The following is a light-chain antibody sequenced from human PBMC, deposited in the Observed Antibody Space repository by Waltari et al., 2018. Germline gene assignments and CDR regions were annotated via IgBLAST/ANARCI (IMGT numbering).Light chain of an antibody. CDR1: QSISTY. Sequence: DIQMTQSPPSMSASVGDRVTITCRASQSISTYLNWYQQKPGKAPKLLIYAASNLQSGVPSRFSGSGSGTDFTLTISSLQPEDFATYYCQQSWTTPLTFGGGTKVEIK. CDR2: AAS. CDR3: QQSWTTPLT. J-gene: IGKJ4*01. V-gene: IGKV1-39*01.